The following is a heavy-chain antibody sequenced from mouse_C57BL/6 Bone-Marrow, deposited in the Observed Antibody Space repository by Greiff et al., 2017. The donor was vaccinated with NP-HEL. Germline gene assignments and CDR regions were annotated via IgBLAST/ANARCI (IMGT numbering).Heavy chain of an antibody. V-gene: IGHV5-12*01. CDR3: ATVYDGYYRLAY. CDR1: GFTFSDYY. J-gene: IGHJ3*01. D-gene: IGHD2-3*01. CDR2: IRNGGGST. Sequence: EVKLVESGGGLVQPGGSLKLSCAASGFTFSDYYMYWVRQTPEKRLEWVAYIRNGGGSTYYPDTVKGRFTISRDNAKNTLYLQMSRLKSEDTAMYYCATVYDGYYRLAYWGQGTLVTVSA.